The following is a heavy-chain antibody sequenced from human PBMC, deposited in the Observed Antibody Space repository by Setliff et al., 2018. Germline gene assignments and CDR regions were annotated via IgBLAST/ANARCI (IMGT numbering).Heavy chain of an antibody. J-gene: IGHJ5*02. D-gene: IGHD2-2*02. CDR1: GGSISSGSYY. CDR3: ARDRRYCSSTACYTTHFDP. CDR2: IYTSGST. V-gene: IGHV4-61*02. Sequence: SETLSLTCTVSGGSISSGSYYWSWIRQPAGKGLEWIGRIYTSGSTNYNPSLKSRVTISVDTSKNQFSLKLSSVTAADTAVYYCARDRRYCSSTACYTTHFDPWGQGTLVTVSS.